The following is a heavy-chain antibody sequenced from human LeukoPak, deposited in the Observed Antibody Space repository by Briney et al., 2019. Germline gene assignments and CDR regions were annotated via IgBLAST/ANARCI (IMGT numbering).Heavy chain of an antibody. CDR1: SGSFNDYY. J-gene: IGHJ5*02. V-gene: IGHV4-34*01. CDR3: ARGQVPAARGYNWFDP. D-gene: IGHD2-2*01. CDR2: INHRGDI. Sequence: PSETLSLSCAVYSGSFNDYYWNWIRQPPGKGLEWSGEINHRGDINYSPSLKSRVTISVDTSKNQFSLRLNSVTAADMGVYYCARGQVPAARGYNWFDPWGQGTLVTVSS.